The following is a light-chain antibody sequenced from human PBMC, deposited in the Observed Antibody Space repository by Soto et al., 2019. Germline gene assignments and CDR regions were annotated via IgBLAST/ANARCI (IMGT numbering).Light chain of an antibody. CDR3: QQLFDSPIT. CDR1: QGISNY. V-gene: IGKV1-27*01. CDR2: AAS. Sequence: DIQMTQSPSSLSASVGDRVTITCRASQGISNYLAWYQQKPGKVPKLLIYAASSLHSGVPSRLSGRGSGTEFSLTITSLQPEDFATYYCQQLFDSPITFGQGTRLEIK. J-gene: IGKJ5*01.